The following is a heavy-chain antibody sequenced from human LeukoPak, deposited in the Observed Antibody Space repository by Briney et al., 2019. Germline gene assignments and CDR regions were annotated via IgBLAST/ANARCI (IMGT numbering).Heavy chain of an antibody. D-gene: IGHD2-15*01. J-gene: IGHJ4*02. CDR2: ISNDGSNK. Sequence: PGGSLRLSCAASGFHFSTYGMHWVRQAPGKGLEWVAAISNDGSNKFYTGSVKGRFTISRDNPKTTMNLQMNSLRAEDTAVYYCAKGGGSIGRSYCFDYWGQGTLVTVSS. V-gene: IGHV3-30*18. CDR3: AKGGGSIGRSYCFDY. CDR1: GFHFSTYG.